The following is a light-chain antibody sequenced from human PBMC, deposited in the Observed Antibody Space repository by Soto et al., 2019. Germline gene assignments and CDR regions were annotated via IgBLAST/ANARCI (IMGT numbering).Light chain of an antibody. V-gene: IGKV3D-15*01. J-gene: IGKJ1*01. CDR1: QSVSTK. CDR2: HAS. Sequence: IVMTQSPVSLSVSPGERATLSCRASQSVSTKLAWYQQKPGQAPRLLIYHASIRAAGIPARFSGSGSGTEFTLTISSLQSEDFAVYHCQQYNNWPPWTFGQGTKADI. CDR3: QQYNNWPPWT.